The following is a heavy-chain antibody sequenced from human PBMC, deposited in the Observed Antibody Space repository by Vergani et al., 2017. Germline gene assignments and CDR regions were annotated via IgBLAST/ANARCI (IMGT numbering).Heavy chain of an antibody. J-gene: IGHJ4*02. CDR1: GGSISSGDYY. Sequence: QVQLQESGPGLVKPSQTLSLTCTVSGGSISSGDYYWSWIRQPPGKGLEWVGFIYYSGSTYYNPSLKSRVTISVDTSKNQFSLKLSSVTAADTAVYYCAREPVAEMALDYWGQGTLVTVSS. CDR3: AREPVAEMALDY. V-gene: IGHV4-30-4*01. D-gene: IGHD5-24*01. CDR2: IYYSGST.